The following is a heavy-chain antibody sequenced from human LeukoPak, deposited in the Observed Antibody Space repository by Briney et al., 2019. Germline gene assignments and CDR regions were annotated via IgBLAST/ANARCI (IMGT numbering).Heavy chain of an antibody. Sequence: PGGSLRLSCAASGFTFSSSAMSWVRQAPGKGLEWVSSISDSGGSTYYAGSVKGRFTISRDNPENTLHLQMNSLRAEDTAVYYCATFLSGRFLFYWGQGTLVTVSS. CDR1: GFTFSSSA. CDR3: ATFLSGRFLFY. J-gene: IGHJ4*02. CDR2: ISDSGGST. V-gene: IGHV3-23*01. D-gene: IGHD3-10*01.